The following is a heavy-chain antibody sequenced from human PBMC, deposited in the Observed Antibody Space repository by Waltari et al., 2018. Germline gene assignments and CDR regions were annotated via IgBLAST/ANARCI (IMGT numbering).Heavy chain of an antibody. CDR2: ISGDGTKA. CDR3: ARGSDVVEVPAANGVVIGP. D-gene: IGHD2-2*01. Sequence: EVQLVESGGGLVQPGGSLRLSCMASGFPFSNYWMPWVRQSPGKGLVWISRISGDGTKANYADSVQGRFIISRDSAKNILYLQMSNLRADDAALYYCARGSDVVEVPAANGVVIGPWGQGTLVTVSS. V-gene: IGHV3-74*01. CDR1: GFPFSNYW. J-gene: IGHJ5*02.